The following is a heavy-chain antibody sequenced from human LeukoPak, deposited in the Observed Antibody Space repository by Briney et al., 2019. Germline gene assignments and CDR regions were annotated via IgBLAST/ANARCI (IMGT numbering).Heavy chain of an antibody. CDR2: IKHSGST. CDR3: ARVPYCSGGSCNYYYYYGMDV. CDR1: GGSLSGYY. V-gene: IGHV4-34*01. J-gene: IGHJ6*02. Sequence: PSETLSLTCAVYGGSLSGYYWSWIRQPPGKGLEWIGEIKHSGSTNYNPSLKSRVTISVDTSKNQFSLKLSSVTAADTAVYYCARVPYCSGGSCNYYYYYGMDVWGQGTTVTVSS. D-gene: IGHD2-15*01.